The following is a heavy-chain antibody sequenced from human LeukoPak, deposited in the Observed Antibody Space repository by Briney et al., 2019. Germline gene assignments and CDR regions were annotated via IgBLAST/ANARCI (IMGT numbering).Heavy chain of an antibody. Sequence: SVKVSCKASGGTFISYAISWVRQAPGQGLEWMGGIIPIFGTANYAQKFQGRVTITADESTSTAYMELSSLRSEDTAVYYCARNPTYYYDSSGYYENWFDPWGQGTLVTVSS. CDR3: ARNPTYYYDSSGYYENWFDP. CDR2: IIPIFGTA. CDR1: GGTFISYA. V-gene: IGHV1-69*13. J-gene: IGHJ5*02. D-gene: IGHD3-22*01.